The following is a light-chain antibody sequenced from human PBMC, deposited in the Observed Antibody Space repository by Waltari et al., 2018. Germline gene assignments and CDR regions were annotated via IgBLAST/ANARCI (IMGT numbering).Light chain of an antibody. Sequence: DIQMTQSPSSLSASVGDRITITCRTSQSIRNYLNWYQQKPGKAPKLLIYAASSLQSGVPSRFSGSGSGTDFTLIISSLQPEDFATYYCQQSYSSPKTFGQGTKLEI. CDR2: AAS. CDR1: QSIRNY. J-gene: IGKJ2*01. CDR3: QQSYSSPKT. V-gene: IGKV1-39*01.